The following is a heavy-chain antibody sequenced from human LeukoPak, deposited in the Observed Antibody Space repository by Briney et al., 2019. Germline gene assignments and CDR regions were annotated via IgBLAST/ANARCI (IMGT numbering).Heavy chain of an antibody. Sequence: KASETLSLTCTASGGSISSYYWSWVRQPPGKGLEWIGYIYYSGSTNYNPSLKSRVTISVDTSKNPFSLKLSSLTAADTAVYYCASTNRKGITIFGVVTPDAFDIWGQGTMVTVSS. CDR2: IYYSGST. D-gene: IGHD3-3*01. CDR1: GGSISSYY. CDR3: ASTNRKGITIFGVVTPDAFDI. V-gene: IGHV4-59*01. J-gene: IGHJ3*02.